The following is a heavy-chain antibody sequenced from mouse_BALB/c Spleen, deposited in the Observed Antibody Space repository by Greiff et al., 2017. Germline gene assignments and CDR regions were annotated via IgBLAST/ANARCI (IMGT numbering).Heavy chain of an antibody. Sequence: QVQLQQSGAELVKPGASVKLSCKASGYTFTSYYMYWVKQRPGQGLEWIGEINPSNGGTNFNEKFKSKATLTVDKSSSTAYMQLSSLTSEDSAVYYCTYRYDDGLDYWGQGTSVTVAS. V-gene: IGHV1S81*02. CDR1: GYTFTSYY. D-gene: IGHD2-14*01. J-gene: IGHJ4*01. CDR3: TYRYDDGLDY. CDR2: INPSNGGT.